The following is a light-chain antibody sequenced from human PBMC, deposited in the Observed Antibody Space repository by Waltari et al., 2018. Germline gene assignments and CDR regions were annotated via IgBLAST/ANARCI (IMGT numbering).Light chain of an antibody. CDR2: EVS. V-gene: IGLV2-18*02. Sequence: QSALTQPPSVSGSPGQSVTISCSGTSSDVGTYNRVSWYQQPPGTPPKPIIFEVSSRPSGGPDRCSGSKSGSTASLTISGLQAEDEGDYYCSSYTPSATLLFGGGTKLTVL. CDR1: SSDVGTYNR. J-gene: IGLJ2*01. CDR3: SSYTPSATLL.